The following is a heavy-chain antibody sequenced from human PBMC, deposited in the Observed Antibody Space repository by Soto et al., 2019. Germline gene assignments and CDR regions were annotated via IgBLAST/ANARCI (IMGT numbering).Heavy chain of an antibody. V-gene: IGHV3-21*01. Sequence: GGSLRLSCAASGSTFRDYNMNWVRQAPGKGLEWVSSISSSSSYIDYADSVKGRFTISRDNATNSLYRQMTSLGPEDTAVYYCARDPLPDYWGQGTRIIVAS. CDR2: ISSSSSYI. J-gene: IGHJ4*02. CDR3: ARDPLPDY. CDR1: GSTFRDYN.